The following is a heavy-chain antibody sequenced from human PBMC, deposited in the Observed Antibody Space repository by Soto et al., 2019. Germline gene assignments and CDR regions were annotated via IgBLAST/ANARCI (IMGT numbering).Heavy chain of an antibody. CDR3: AVFFGYKYGRVDP. Sequence: QVQLQQWGAGLLKPSETLSLTCAVYGVSFGDYYWGWIRQSPGKGLEWIGEINHSGSTNYNASLKSRVTISIDTSKNQFSLKLRSVTAAATAMYYCAVFFGYKYGRVDPWGQGTQVTVPS. V-gene: IGHV4-34*01. D-gene: IGHD5-18*01. CDR2: INHSGST. CDR1: GVSFGDYY. J-gene: IGHJ5*02.